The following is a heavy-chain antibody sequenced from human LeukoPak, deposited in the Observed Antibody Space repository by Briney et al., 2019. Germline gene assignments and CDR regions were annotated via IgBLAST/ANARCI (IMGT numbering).Heavy chain of an antibody. V-gene: IGHV3-23*01. D-gene: IGHD6-13*01. CDR2: IGGTGVRT. CDR1: GFTFSSYA. Sequence: GGSLRLSCASSGFTFSSYAMSWVRQAPGKGLEWVSTIGGTGVRTYYADSVKGRFTISRDNSKNTLYLQINSLRAEDTAVYYCAKVDSIAAAARGAFDIWGQGTMVTVSS. J-gene: IGHJ3*02. CDR3: AKVDSIAAAARGAFDI.